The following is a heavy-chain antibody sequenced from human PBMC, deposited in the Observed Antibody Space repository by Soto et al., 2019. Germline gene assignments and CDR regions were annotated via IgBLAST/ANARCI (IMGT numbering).Heavy chain of an antibody. CDR2: IYHSGSS. CDR1: GGSISSGGYS. CDR3: ARGGVYYDSSGYYYPFDY. V-gene: IGHV4-30-2*01. D-gene: IGHD3-22*01. J-gene: IGHJ4*02. Sequence: QLQLQESGSGLVKPSQTLSLTCAVSGGSISSGGYSWSWIRQPPGKGLEWTGYIYHSGSSYYNPSLKSRVTISVDRPKNQFSLKLSSVTAADTAVYYCARGGVYYDSSGYYYPFDYWGQGTLVTVSS.